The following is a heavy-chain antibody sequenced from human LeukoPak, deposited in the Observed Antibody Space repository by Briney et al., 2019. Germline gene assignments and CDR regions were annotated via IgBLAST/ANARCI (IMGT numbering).Heavy chain of an antibody. J-gene: IGHJ2*01. CDR1: GFTFSTYT. CDR2: ISSGSSYI. D-gene: IGHD2-15*01. CDR3: ARGRCSGGSCQPHWYFDL. V-gene: IGHV3-21*01. Sequence: GGSLRLSCAASGFTFSTYTMNWVRQVPGKGLEWVSSISSGSSYIYYADSVKGRFTISRDNAKNSLYLQMNSLRAEDTAVYYCARGRCSGGSCQPHWYFDLWGRGTLVTVPS.